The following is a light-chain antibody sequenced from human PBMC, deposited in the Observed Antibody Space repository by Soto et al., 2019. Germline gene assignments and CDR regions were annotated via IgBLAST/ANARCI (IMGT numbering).Light chain of an antibody. J-gene: IGKJ2*01. Sequence: DIQMTQSPSTLSASVGDRVTITCRASQSISSWLAWYQQKPGKAPKLLIYKASSLESGVPSRFRGSGSGTEFTLTISSLQTDDFATYYCQQYNTYSYTFGQGTKLEIK. V-gene: IGKV1-5*03. CDR3: QQYNTYSYT. CDR2: KAS. CDR1: QSISSW.